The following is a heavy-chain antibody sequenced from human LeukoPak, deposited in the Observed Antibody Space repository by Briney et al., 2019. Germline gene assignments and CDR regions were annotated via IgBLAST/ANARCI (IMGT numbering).Heavy chain of an antibody. V-gene: IGHV4-39*07. CDR2: IYYSGST. CDR1: GGSISSSSYY. J-gene: IGHJ4*02. D-gene: IGHD6-19*01. Sequence: SETLSLTCTVSGGSISSSSYYWGWIRQPPGKGLEWIGSIYYSGSTYYNPSLKSRVTISVDTSKNQFSLKLSSVTAADTAVYYCARGWGAVAGFSDYWSQGTLVTVSS. CDR3: ARGWGAVAGFSDY.